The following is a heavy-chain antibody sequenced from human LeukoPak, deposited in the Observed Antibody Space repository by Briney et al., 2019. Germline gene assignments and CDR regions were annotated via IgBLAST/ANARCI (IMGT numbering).Heavy chain of an antibody. Sequence: ASVKCSCNASGYTFTSYGISWVRPATGQGLEWMGWISAYNGNTNYAQKLQGRVTMTTDTSTSTAYMELRSLRSDDTAVYYCARGMWELQLIDAFDIWGQGTMVTVSS. CDR1: GYTFTSYG. J-gene: IGHJ3*02. CDR2: ISAYNGNT. V-gene: IGHV1-18*01. D-gene: IGHD2-15*01. CDR3: ARGMWELQLIDAFDI.